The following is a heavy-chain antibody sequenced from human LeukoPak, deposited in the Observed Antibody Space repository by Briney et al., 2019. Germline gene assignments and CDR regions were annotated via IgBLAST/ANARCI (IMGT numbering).Heavy chain of an antibody. J-gene: IGHJ4*02. CDR1: GFTFSDYY. V-gene: IGHV3-11*04. D-gene: IGHD6-25*01. CDR2: ISSSGSTI. Sequence: PGGSLRLSCAASGFTFSDYYMSWIRQAPGKGLEWVSYISSSGSTIYYADSVKGRFTISRDNAKNSLYLQMNSLRAEDTAVYYRARDSIPVSGSFDYWGQGTLVTVSS. CDR3: ARDSIPVSGSFDY.